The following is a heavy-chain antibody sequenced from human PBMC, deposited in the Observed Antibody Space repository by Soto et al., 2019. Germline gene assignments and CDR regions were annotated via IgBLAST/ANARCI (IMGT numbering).Heavy chain of an antibody. J-gene: IGHJ4*02. CDR2: ISGSGVAT. CDR1: GFTFSSFA. Sequence: EVQLLESGGGLIQPGGSLRLSCAASGFTFSSFALNWVRQAPGKGLEWVAVISGSGVATYYADSVKGRFTISRDDSKNTVYLQMNSLGADDTAVYYCVKDSSTWLAYDYWGQGTLVTVSS. CDR3: VKDSSTWLAYDY. V-gene: IGHV3-23*01. D-gene: IGHD6-13*01.